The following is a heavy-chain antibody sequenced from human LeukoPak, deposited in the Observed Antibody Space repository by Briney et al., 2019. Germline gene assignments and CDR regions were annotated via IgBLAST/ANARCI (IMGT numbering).Heavy chain of an antibody. D-gene: IGHD6-19*01. J-gene: IGHJ5*02. CDR3: ARTGGYSSGWYDWFDP. CDR2: IYYSGST. V-gene: IGHV4-59*01. CDR1: GGSISSYY. Sequence: PSETLSLTCTVSGGSISSYYWSWIRQPPGKGLEWNWYIYYSGSTNYNPSLKSRVTISVDTSKNQFSLKLSSVTAADTAVYYCARTGGYSSGWYDWFDPWDQGTLVTVSS.